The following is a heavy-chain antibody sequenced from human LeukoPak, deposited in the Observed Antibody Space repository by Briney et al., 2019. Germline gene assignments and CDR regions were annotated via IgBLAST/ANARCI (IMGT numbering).Heavy chain of an antibody. CDR1: GFTFSSYG. Sequence: GGSLRLSCAASGFTFSSYGMHWVRQAPGKGLEWVAVISYDGSNKYYADSVKGRFTISRDNSKNTLYLQMNSLRAEDTAVYYCARGYYDRLWDAFDIWGQGTMVTVSS. CDR3: ARGYYDRLWDAFDI. J-gene: IGHJ3*02. CDR2: ISYDGSNK. D-gene: IGHD3-22*01. V-gene: IGHV3-30*03.